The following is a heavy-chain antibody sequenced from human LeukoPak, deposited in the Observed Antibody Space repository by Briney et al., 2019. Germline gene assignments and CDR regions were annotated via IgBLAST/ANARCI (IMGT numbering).Heavy chain of an antibody. J-gene: IGHJ4*02. Sequence: ASVKVSCKASGYTFTGYYMHWVRQAPGQGLEWMGWINPNSGGTNYAQKFQGGVTMTRDTSISTAYMELSRLRSDDTAVYYCARVPGYSSSWYEDYWGQGTLVTVSS. V-gene: IGHV1-2*02. CDR2: INPNSGGT. D-gene: IGHD6-13*01. CDR1: GYTFTGYY. CDR3: ARVPGYSSSWYEDY.